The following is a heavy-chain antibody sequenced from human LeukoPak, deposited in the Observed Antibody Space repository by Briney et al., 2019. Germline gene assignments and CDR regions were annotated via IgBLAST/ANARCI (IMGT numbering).Heavy chain of an antibody. J-gene: IGHJ4*02. CDR2: IIPIFGTA. CDR1: GGTFSSYA. V-gene: IGHV1-69*13. CDR3: ASYNWNYYLLIYFDY. Sequence: SVKVSRKASGGTFSSYAISWVRQAPGQGLEWMGGIIPIFGTANYAQKFQGRVTITADESTSTAYMELSSLRSEDTAVYYCASYNWNYYLLIYFDYWGPGTLVTVSS. D-gene: IGHD1-7*01.